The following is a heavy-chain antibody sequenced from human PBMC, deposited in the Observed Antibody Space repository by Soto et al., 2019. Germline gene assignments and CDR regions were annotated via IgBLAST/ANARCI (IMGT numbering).Heavy chain of an antibody. CDR3: ARDPVRAGTTSFGWFDP. Sequence: QVQLVQSGAEVKKPGASVKVSCKASGYTFTSYAMHWVRQAPGQRLEWMGWINAGNDNTKYSQKFQGRVTITRDTSASTAYMELSSLRSEDTAVYYCARDPVRAGTTSFGWFDPWGQGTLVTVSS. V-gene: IGHV1-3*01. CDR2: INAGNDNT. D-gene: IGHD1-1*01. J-gene: IGHJ5*02. CDR1: GYTFTSYA.